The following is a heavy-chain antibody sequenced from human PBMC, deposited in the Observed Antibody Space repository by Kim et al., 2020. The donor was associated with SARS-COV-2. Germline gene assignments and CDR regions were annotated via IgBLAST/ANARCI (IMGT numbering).Heavy chain of an antibody. CDR3: ATDYWGAFNY. CDR1: GFTFTNAW. J-gene: IGHJ4*02. D-gene: IGHD7-27*01. Sequence: GGSLRLSCIGSGFTFTNAWMSWVRQAPGKGLEWVARIKSQVDGGTSDHAAPVKGRFTISRDDSKDSLFLQMNSLKIEDTAVYYCATDYWGAFNYWGQGTLVTVSS. V-gene: IGHV3-15*01. CDR2: IKSQVDGGTS.